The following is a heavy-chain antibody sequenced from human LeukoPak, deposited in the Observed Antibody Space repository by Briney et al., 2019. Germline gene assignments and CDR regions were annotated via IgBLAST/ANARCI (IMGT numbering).Heavy chain of an antibody. CDR1: GYTFTSYY. Sequence: ASVKVSCKASGYTFTSYYMHWVRQAPGQGLEWMGIINPSGGSTSYAQKLQGRVTMTTDTSTGTAYMELRSLRSDDTAVYYCARGPWLVPTYFDYWGQGTLVTVSS. V-gene: IGHV1-46*01. CDR3: ARGPWLVPTYFDY. J-gene: IGHJ4*02. CDR2: INPSGGST. D-gene: IGHD6-19*01.